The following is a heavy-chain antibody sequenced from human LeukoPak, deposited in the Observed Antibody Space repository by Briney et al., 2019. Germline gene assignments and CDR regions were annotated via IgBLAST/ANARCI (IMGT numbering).Heavy chain of an antibody. CDR1: GGSVSSGGYS. V-gene: IGHV4-30-2*01. CDR2: IYHSGST. J-gene: IGHJ5*02. D-gene: IGHD2-2*02. Sequence: SETLSLTCAVSGGSVSSGGYSWSWIRQPPGKGLEWIGYIYHSGSTYYNPSLKSRVTISVDRSKNQFSLKLSSVTAADTAVYYCARDRIGYCSSTSCYTGWFDPWGQGTLVTVSS. CDR3: ARDRIGYCSSTSCYTGWFDP.